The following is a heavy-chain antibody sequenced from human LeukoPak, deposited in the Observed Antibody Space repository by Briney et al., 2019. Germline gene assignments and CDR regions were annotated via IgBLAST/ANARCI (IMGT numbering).Heavy chain of an antibody. CDR3: AKHDYGDYNNWFDP. J-gene: IGHJ5*02. CDR2: INWNGGST. D-gene: IGHD4-17*01. CDR1: GFTFSSYS. Sequence: GGSLRLSCAASGFTFSSYSMNWVRQAPGKGLEWVSGINWNGGSTGYADSVKGRFTISRDNAKDSLYLQMNSLRAEDTALYHCAKHDYGDYNNWFDPWGQGTLVTVSS. V-gene: IGHV3-20*01.